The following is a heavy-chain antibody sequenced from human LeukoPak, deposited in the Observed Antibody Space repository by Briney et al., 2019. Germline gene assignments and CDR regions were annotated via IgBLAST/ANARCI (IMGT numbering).Heavy chain of an antibody. D-gene: IGHD3-22*01. V-gene: IGHV3-23*01. CDR3: ASLDYFDSSDYGDY. CDR2: ISGSGGST. CDR1: GFTFNNYA. J-gene: IGHJ4*02. Sequence: GGSLRLSCAASGFTFNNYAMSWVRQAPGKGLEWVSAISGSGGSTYYADSVKGRFTISRDNSKNTLYLQMNSLRAEDTALYYCASLDYFDSSDYGDYWGQGTLITVSS.